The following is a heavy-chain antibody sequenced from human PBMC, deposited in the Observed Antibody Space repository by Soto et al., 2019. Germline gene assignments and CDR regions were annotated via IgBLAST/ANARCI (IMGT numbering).Heavy chain of an antibody. CDR3: ARDGGRDIVVVPAATPDY. J-gene: IGHJ4*02. V-gene: IGHV3-21*01. Sequence: EVQLVESGGGLVQPGGSLRLSCAASGFTFSSYSMNWVRQAPGKGLEWVSSISSSSSYIYYADSVKGRFTISRDNAKNSLYLQMNSLRAEDTAVYYCARDGGRDIVVVPAATPDYWGQGTLVTVSS. CDR1: GFTFSSYS. CDR2: ISSSSSYI. D-gene: IGHD2-2*01.